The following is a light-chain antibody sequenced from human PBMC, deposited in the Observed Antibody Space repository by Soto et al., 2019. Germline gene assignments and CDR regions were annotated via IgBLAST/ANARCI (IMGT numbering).Light chain of an antibody. CDR3: QQFNSYSWT. Sequence: DIPMTQSPSTLSASVGDSVTITRQPSQRISRWLAWYQQKPGKAPKVLIYDACSLRSGVPSRFSGSGSGTECTLTINSLQTDYFATYYCQQFNSYSWTFGQGTVVDIK. CDR2: DAC. V-gene: IGKV1-5*01. CDR1: QRISRW. J-gene: IGKJ1*01.